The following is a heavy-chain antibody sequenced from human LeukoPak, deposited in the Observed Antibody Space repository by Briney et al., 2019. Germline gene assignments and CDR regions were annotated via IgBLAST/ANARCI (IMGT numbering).Heavy chain of an antibody. Sequence: PSETLSLTCAVSGCSISSGGYSWSWIRQPPGKGLEWIGYIYHSGSTYYNPSLKSRVTISVDRSKNQFSLKLSSVTAADTAVYYCARARGYSWNWFDPWGQGTLVTVSS. CDR3: ARARGYSWNWFDP. CDR1: GCSISSGGYS. CDR2: IYHSGST. V-gene: IGHV4-30-2*01. J-gene: IGHJ5*02. D-gene: IGHD5-18*01.